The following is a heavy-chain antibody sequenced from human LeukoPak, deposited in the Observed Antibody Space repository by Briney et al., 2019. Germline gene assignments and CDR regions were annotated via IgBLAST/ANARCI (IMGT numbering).Heavy chain of an antibody. V-gene: IGHV1-2*02. D-gene: IGHD3-22*01. J-gene: IGHJ4*02. CDR1: GYTFTGYY. Sequence: ASVKVSCKASGYTFTGYYMHWVRQAPGQGLEWMGWINPNSGGTNYAQKFQGRVTMTRDTSISTAYMELSRLRSDDTAVYYCARENGSDSSGYYKKYFDYWGQGTLVTVSS. CDR2: INPNSGGT. CDR3: ARENGSDSSGYYKKYFDY.